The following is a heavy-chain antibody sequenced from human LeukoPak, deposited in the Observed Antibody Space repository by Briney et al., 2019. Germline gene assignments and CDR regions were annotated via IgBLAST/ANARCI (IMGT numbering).Heavy chain of an antibody. Sequence: GGSLRLSCAASGFTFSIYWMRWVRQAPGKGLEWVANIKEDGSEKYYVDSVKGRFTISRDKAKKSLYLQMNSLRVEDTAVYYCAKLGDLFEFCGQGTLVTVSS. CDR1: GFTFSIYW. CDR2: IKEDGSEK. J-gene: IGHJ4*02. V-gene: IGHV3-7*01. CDR3: AKLGDLFEF. D-gene: IGHD3-10*01.